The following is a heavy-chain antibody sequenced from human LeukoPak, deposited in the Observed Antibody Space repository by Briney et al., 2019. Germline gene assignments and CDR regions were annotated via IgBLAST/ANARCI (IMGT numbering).Heavy chain of an antibody. J-gene: IGHJ4*02. CDR3: ARDRLPYYDFWSGYTDFDY. V-gene: IGHV1-18*01. Sequence: GASXXXSXKASGYTFTSYGISWVRQAPGQGVEWMGWISAYNGNTNYAQKLQGRVTITTDTSTSTAYMELRSLRSDDTAVYYCARDRLPYYDFWSGYTDFDYWGQGTLVTVSS. CDR2: ISAYNGNT. CDR1: GYTFTSYG. D-gene: IGHD3-3*01.